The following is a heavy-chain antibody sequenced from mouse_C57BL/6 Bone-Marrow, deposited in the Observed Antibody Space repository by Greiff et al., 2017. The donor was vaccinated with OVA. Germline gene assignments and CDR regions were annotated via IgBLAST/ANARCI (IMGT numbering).Heavy chain of an antibody. D-gene: IGHD2-3*01. V-gene: IGHV1-64*01. CDR3: ARSNDGYCGSMDY. CDR1: GYTFTSYW. J-gene: IGHJ4*01. CDR2: IHPDSGST. Sequence: QVQLQQPGAELVKPGASVKLSCKASGYTFTSYWMHWVKQRPGQGLEWIGMIHPDSGSTNYNEKFKSKATLTLDKSSSTAYMQLSSLTSEDSAVXYCARSNDGYCGSMDYWGQGTSVTVSA.